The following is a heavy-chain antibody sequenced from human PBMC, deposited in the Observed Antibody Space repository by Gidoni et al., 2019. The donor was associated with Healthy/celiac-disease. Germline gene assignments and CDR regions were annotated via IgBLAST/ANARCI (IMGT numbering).Heavy chain of an antibody. CDR3: ASSPRSYYGDYFDY. CDR2: IIPIFGTA. V-gene: IGHV1-69*01. J-gene: IGHJ4*02. CDR1: GGTFSSYA. D-gene: IGHD4-17*01. Sequence: QVQLVQSGAAVKQPGSSLKVSCTASGGTFSSYAISWVRQAPGQGLEWMGGIIPIFGTANYAQKFQGRVTITADESTSTAYMELSSLRSEDTAVYYCASSPRSYYGDYFDYWGQGTLVTVSS.